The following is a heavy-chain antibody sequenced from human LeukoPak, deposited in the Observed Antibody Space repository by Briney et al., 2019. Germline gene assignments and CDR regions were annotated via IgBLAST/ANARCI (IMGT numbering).Heavy chain of an antibody. V-gene: IGHV3-66*01. J-gene: IGHJ3*02. CDR1: GFTVTNNY. CDR2: LYTAGST. Sequence: PGGSLRLSCAASGFTVTNNYMSWVRQAPGKGLEWVSILYTAGSTYYADSVKARFTNSRDNSKNTVHLQMNSLRVEDTAVYYCARSKTDPGDAFDIWGQGTMVTVSS. CDR3: ARSKTDPGDAFDI.